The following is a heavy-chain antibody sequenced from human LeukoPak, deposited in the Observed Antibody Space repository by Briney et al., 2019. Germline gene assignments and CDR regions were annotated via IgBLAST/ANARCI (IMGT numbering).Heavy chain of an antibody. J-gene: IGHJ4*02. Sequence: GGSLRLSCAASGFSFSSYAMSWVRQAPGKGLEWVSGISGSGGNTYYADSVKGRFTISRDNTKNTPYLQVNSLRAEDTAVYYCAKTYYYDSSGSHDYWGQGTLVTVSS. CDR3: AKTYYYDSSGSHDY. CDR1: GFSFSSYA. V-gene: IGHV3-23*01. CDR2: ISGSGGNT. D-gene: IGHD3-22*01.